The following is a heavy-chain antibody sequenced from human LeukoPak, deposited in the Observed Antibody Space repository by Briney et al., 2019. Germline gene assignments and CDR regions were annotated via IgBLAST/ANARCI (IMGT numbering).Heavy chain of an antibody. D-gene: IGHD2-15*01. CDR1: GDSISSYY. CDR2: TYYSGST. J-gene: IGHJ5*02. Sequence: TPSETLSLTCTVSGDSISSYYWSWIRQPPGKGLEWIGHTYYSGSTTYNLSLKSRVNISVDRSRNQFSLKLSSVTAADTALYYCAREYCGGGSCGWFDPWGQGTLVTVSS. V-gene: IGHV4-59*01. CDR3: AREYCGGGSCGWFDP.